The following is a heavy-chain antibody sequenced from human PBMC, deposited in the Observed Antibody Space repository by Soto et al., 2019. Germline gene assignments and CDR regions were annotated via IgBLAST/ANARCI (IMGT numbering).Heavy chain of an antibody. V-gene: IGHV3-15*01. J-gene: IGHJ4*02. Sequence: EVQLVESGGGLVKPGGSLRLSCAASGFDFSKAWMSWVRQAPGKGLEWVGRLMSKTDGGTTVYAAPVEGRFTISRDDSKNTLYLQMSSLNTEDTAVYYCAAGTGRTDLDYWGQGTLVTVSS. CDR1: GFDFSKAW. D-gene: IGHD2-2*01. CDR2: LMSKTDGGTT. CDR3: AAGTGRTDLDY.